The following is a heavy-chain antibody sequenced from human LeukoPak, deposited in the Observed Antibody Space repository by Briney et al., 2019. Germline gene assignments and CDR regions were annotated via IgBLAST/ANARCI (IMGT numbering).Heavy chain of an antibody. J-gene: IGHJ6*03. V-gene: IGHV3-23*01. CDR1: QFTFSRFA. CDR2: LSGSGTAT. CDR3: AKHLGSYSFLFYYMDV. D-gene: IGHD2-21*01. Sequence: TGGSLRLSCEASQFTFSRFAMSWIRQAPGTGLEWGSTLSGSGTATYYADSVKGRFTTSRDNSKDTLYLQMDNLRADDTAVYSCAKHLGSYSFLFYYMDVWGTGTSVIFSS.